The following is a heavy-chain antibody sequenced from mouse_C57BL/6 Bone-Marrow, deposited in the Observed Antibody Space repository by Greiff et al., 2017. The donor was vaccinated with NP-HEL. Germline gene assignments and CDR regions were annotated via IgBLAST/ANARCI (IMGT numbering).Heavy chain of an antibody. V-gene: IGHV1-74*01. Sequence: QVQLQQPGAELVKPGASVKVSCKASGYTSTSYWMHWVKQRPGQGLEWIGRIHPSDSDTNYNQKFKGKATLTVDKSSSTAYMQLSSLTSEDSAVYYCATLYGYQAWFAYWGQGTLVTVSA. CDR2: IHPSDSDT. CDR1: GYTSTSYW. CDR3: ATLYGYQAWFAY. J-gene: IGHJ3*01. D-gene: IGHD2-2*01.